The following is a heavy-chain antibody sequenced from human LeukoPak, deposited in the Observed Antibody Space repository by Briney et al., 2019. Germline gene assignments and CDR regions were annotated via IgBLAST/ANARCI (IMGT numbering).Heavy chain of an antibody. CDR1: GVTFSSYA. D-gene: IGHD3-10*01. Sequence: GGSLRLSCAASGVTFSSYAMSWVREAPRKGLEWGSYISSSSSYTNYADSVKARLTISRGNAKNSLYLQMNSLRAEDTAVYYCATPTGPLLGFDPWGQGTLVTVSS. J-gene: IGHJ5*02. V-gene: IGHV3-11*03. CDR3: ATPTGPLLGFDP. CDR2: ISSSSSYT.